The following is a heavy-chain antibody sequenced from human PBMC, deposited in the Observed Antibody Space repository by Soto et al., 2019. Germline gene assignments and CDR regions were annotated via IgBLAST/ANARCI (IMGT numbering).Heavy chain of an antibody. CDR1: GGSMSEYF. Sequence: SETLSLTCSVSGGSMSEYFWSWIRQSPGKGLEWIGYIYYLGSTDYNPSLKSRVTISVDTSKRQFSLRLTSVTAADTAVYYCARDGYDGSGSPYPAYWGPGTLVTVSS. CDR2: IYYLGST. CDR3: ARDGYDGSGSPYPAY. V-gene: IGHV4-59*01. D-gene: IGHD3-10*01. J-gene: IGHJ4*02.